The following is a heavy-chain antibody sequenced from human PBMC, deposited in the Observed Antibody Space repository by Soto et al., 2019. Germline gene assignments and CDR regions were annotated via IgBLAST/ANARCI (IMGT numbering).Heavy chain of an antibody. CDR2: ISSSSSYI. J-gene: IGHJ4*02. CDR1: GFTFSSYS. D-gene: IGHD2-2*01. V-gene: IGHV3-21*01. Sequence: EVQLVESGGGLVKPGGSLRLSCAASGFTFSSYSMNWVRQAPGKGLEWVSSISSSSSYIYYADSVKGRFTISRDNAKNSLYLQMNSLRAEDTAVYYCARDRGVPAARTNVIDYWGQGTLVTVSS. CDR3: ARDRGVPAARTNVIDY.